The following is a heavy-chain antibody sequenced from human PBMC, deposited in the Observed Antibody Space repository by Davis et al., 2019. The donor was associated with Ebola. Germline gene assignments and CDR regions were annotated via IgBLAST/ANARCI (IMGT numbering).Heavy chain of an antibody. CDR3: ARLRRDAFDI. Sequence: GSLRLSCAASGFTVSSNFMSWVRQAPGKGLEWIGEINHSGSTNYNPSLKSRVTISVDTSKNQFSLKLSSVTAADTAVYYCARLRRDAFDIWGQGTMVTVSS. V-gene: IGHV4-34*01. CDR1: GFTVSSNF. CDR2: INHSGST. J-gene: IGHJ3*02.